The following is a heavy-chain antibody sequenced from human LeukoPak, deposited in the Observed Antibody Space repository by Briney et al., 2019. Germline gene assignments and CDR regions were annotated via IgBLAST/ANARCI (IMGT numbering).Heavy chain of an antibody. Sequence: PSETLSLTCAVYGGSFSGYYWSWIRQSPGKGLEWIGEINHSGSTNYNPSLKSRVTISVDTSKNQFSLKLSSVTAADTAVYYCARGRGILWFGELRARFDPWGQGTLVTVSS. CDR2: INHSGST. V-gene: IGHV4-34*01. D-gene: IGHD3-10*01. J-gene: IGHJ5*02. CDR1: GGSFSGYY. CDR3: ARGRGILWFGELRARFDP.